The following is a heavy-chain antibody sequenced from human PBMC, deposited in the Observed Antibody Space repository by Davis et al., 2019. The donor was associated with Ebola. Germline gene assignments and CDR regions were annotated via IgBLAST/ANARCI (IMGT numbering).Heavy chain of an antibody. CDR1: GFTFSSYS. V-gene: IGHV3-48*04. CDR2: ISSSSSTI. D-gene: IGHD3-16*01. CDR3: ARGPLGRGLDV. Sequence: GESLKISCAASGFTFSSYSMNWVRQAPGKGLEWVSYISSSSSTIYYADSVKGRFTISRDNAKKSLYLQMNSLRAEDTAVYYCARGPLGRGLDVWGQGTTVTVSS. J-gene: IGHJ6*02.